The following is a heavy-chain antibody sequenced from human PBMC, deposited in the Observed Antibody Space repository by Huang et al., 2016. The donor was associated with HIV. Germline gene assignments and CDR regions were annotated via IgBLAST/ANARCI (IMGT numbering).Heavy chain of an antibody. J-gene: IGHJ4*02. CDR2: SNPKRGGT. V-gene: IGHV1-2*02. Sequence: QVQLVQSGAEVKNPGASVRVSCKASGYTFTDSNIHWVRQAPGQGLEWMGWSNPKRGGTSYAQRVQGRVTMTRDTTISTVHMDLRRIQSDDTAVYFCARDWSFGSSTSPADWGQGTLVTVSS. CDR3: ARDWSFGSSTSPAD. D-gene: IGHD6-6*01. CDR1: GYTFTDSN.